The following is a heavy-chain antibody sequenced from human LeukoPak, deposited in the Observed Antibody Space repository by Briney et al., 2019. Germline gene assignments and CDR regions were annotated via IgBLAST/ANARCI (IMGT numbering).Heavy chain of an antibody. CDR3: AKRYCSSTSCYRGHYYYYYMDV. CDR1: GFTFSSYA. Sequence: QPGGSLRLSCAASGFTFSSYAMSWVRQAPGKGLEWVSAISGSGGSTYYADSVKGRFTISRDNSKNTLYLQMNSLRAEDTAVYYCAKRYCSSTSCYRGHYYYYYMDVWGKGTTVTVSS. V-gene: IGHV3-23*01. D-gene: IGHD2-2*01. CDR2: ISGSGGST. J-gene: IGHJ6*03.